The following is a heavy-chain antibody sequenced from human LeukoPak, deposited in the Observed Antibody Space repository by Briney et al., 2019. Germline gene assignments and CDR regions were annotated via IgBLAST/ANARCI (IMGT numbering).Heavy chain of an antibody. V-gene: IGHV3-48*02. D-gene: IGHD2-15*01. Sequence: PGGSLRLSCAASGFTFSIYNMNWVRLAPGKGLEWVSYIGSSSTIYYADSVRGRFTISRDNAKNSLYLQMNSLRDDDTAVYFCARDDYCSGGDCYSGAFDYWGQGTPVTVSS. CDR3: ARDDYCSGGDCYSGAFDY. CDR2: IGSSSTI. CDR1: GFTFSIYN. J-gene: IGHJ4*02.